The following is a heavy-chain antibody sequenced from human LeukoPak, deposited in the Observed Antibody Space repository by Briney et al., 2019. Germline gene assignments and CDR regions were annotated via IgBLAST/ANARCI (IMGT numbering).Heavy chain of an antibody. V-gene: IGHV4-34*01. D-gene: IGHD6-19*01. J-gene: IGHJ4*02. CDR2: INHSGST. CDR1: GGSFSGYY. CDR3: ASERALGAVADY. Sequence: SETLSLTCGVYGGSFSGYYWSWIRQPPGKGLEWIGEINHSGSTNYNPSLKSRVTISVDTSKNQFSLKLSSMTAADTAVYHCASERALGAVADYWGQGTLVTVSS.